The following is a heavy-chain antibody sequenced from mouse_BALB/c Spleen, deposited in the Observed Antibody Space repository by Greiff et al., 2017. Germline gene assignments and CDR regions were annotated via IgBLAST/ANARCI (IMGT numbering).Heavy chain of an antibody. D-gene: IGHD1-1*01. J-gene: IGHJ2*01. CDR1: GYTFTSYW. V-gene: IGHV1-7*01. CDR3: ARNYYGFDY. CDR2: INPSTGYT. Sequence: VKLQESGAELAKPGASVKMSCKASGYTFTSYWMHWVKQRPGQGLEWIGYINPSTGYTEYNQKFKDKATLTADKSSSTAYMQLSSLTSEDSAVYYCARNYYGFDYWGQGTTLTVSS.